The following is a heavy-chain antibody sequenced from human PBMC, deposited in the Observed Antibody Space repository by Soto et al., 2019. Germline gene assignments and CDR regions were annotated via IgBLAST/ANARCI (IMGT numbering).Heavy chain of an antibody. CDR3: ASIGDVYNGNWYFDL. D-gene: IGHD3-3*01. CDR1: GASTSSGNNY. CDR2: IFYSGSA. V-gene: IGHV4-30-4*01. Sequence: SETLSLTCAVSGASTSSGNNYWSWIRQPPGKGLVWIGYIFYSGSAYYNPSLKGRVSISVDTSKNQFSLNLSSVTAADTAVYYCASIGDVYNGNWYFDLWGRGTLVTVSS. J-gene: IGHJ2*01.